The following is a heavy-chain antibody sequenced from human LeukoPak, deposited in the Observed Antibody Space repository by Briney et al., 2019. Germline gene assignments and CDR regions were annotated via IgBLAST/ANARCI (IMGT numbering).Heavy chain of an antibody. J-gene: IGHJ4*02. CDR1: GFTFSDYY. V-gene: IGHV3-53*01. CDR2: IYSGGNT. CDR3: ATQTWLAYFDY. D-gene: IGHD6-19*01. Sequence: GGSLRLSCAASGFTFSDYYMSWVRQAPGKGLEWVSIIYSGGNTSYADSVKGRFTISRDNSKNTLYLPMNSLRVEDTAVYYCATQTWLAYFDYWGQGALVTVSS.